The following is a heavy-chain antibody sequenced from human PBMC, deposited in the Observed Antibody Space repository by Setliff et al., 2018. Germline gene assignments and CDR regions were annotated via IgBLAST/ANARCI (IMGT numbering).Heavy chain of an antibody. CDR2: IVVGSGHA. Sequence: SVKVSCKASGYTFTSYGISWVRQARGQRLEWIGWIVVGSGHADYAQNFQERVTITRDMSTSTAYMELTSLTSEDTALYYCAARYYYDTLPYGSWGQGTRVTVSS. J-gene: IGHJ5*02. CDR3: AARYYYDTLPYGS. V-gene: IGHV1-58*02. CDR1: GYTFTSYG. D-gene: IGHD3-22*01.